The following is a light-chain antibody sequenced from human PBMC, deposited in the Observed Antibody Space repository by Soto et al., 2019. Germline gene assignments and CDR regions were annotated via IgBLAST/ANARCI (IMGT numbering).Light chain of an antibody. J-gene: IGKJ1*01. Sequence: EIVLTQSPATRSLSPGERATLSCRASQSVSSYLAWYQQKPGQAPRLLIYDASNRATGIPARFSGSGSGTDFTLTISSLEPEDFAVYYCQQRSNWPTFGQGTKGDIK. CDR2: DAS. V-gene: IGKV3-11*01. CDR3: QQRSNWPT. CDR1: QSVSSY.